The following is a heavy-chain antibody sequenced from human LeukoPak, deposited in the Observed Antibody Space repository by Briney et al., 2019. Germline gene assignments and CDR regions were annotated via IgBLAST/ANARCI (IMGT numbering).Heavy chain of an antibody. V-gene: IGHV1-69*04. CDR3: ARDWEPPRYFDL. CDR1: GGTFSSYA. CDR2: IIPILGIA. J-gene: IGHJ2*01. D-gene: IGHD1-26*01. Sequence: GSSVKVSCKASGGTFSSYAISWVQQAHGQGLEWMGRIIPILGIANYAQKFQGRVTITADKSTSTAYMELSSLRSEDTAVYYCARDWEPPRYFDLWGRGTLVTVSS.